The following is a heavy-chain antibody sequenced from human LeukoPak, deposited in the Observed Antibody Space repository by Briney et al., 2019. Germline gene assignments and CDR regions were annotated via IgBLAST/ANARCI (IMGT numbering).Heavy chain of an antibody. J-gene: IGHJ2*01. V-gene: IGHV3-53*01. CDR2: IYSGVST. Sequence: GGSLRLSCAASEFTVSSNYMSWVRQAPGKGLEWVSVIYSGVSTYYADSVKCRFTISRDNSKNTLYLQMNSLRAEDTAVYYCARDNPNRYFDLWGRGTLAVVSS. CDR1: EFTVSSNY. D-gene: IGHD1-14*01. CDR3: ARDNPNRYFDL.